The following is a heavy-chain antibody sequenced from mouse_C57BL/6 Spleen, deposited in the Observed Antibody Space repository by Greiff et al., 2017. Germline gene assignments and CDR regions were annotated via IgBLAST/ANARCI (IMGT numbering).Heavy chain of an antibody. CDR1: GYTFTSYW. D-gene: IGHD1-1*01. V-gene: IGHV1-7*01. CDR2: INPSSGYT. Sequence: VQLQQSGAELVKPGASVKLSCTASGYTFTSYWMHWVQQRPGQGLEWIGYINPSSGYTKYNQKFKDQATMTADKSSSTAYMQLSSLTYEDSAVYYCARNGSYAMDYWGQGTSVTVSS. CDR3: ARNGSYAMDY. J-gene: IGHJ4*01.